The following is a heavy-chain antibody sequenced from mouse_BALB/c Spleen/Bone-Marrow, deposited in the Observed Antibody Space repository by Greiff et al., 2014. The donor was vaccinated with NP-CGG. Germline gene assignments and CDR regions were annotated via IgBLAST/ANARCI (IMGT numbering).Heavy chain of an antibody. CDR1: GYTLTSYY. Sequence: VQLQQSGAELVKPGASVKLSCKASGYTLTSYYMYWVKQRPGQGLEWIGEINPSNGGTNFNEKFKSKATLTVDKSSSTAYMQLSSLTSEDSAVYYCTRWYYGNYFDYWGQGTTLTVSS. CDR2: INPSNGGT. D-gene: IGHD2-1*01. J-gene: IGHJ2*01. CDR3: TRWYYGNYFDY. V-gene: IGHV1S81*02.